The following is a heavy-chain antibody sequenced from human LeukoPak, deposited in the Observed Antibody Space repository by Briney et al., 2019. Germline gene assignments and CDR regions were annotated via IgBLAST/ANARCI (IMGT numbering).Heavy chain of an antibody. CDR1: GGSFSAYF. CDR3: ARLRVSGSYLYYFDY. Sequence: SETLSLTCGVYGGSFSAYFWSWIRQPPGKGLEWIGEINHSGGTNYNPSLKSRVTISVDTSKNQFTLKLSSVTAADTAVYYCARLRVSGSYLYYFDYWGQGTLVTVSS. J-gene: IGHJ4*02. V-gene: IGHV4-34*01. CDR2: INHSGGT. D-gene: IGHD1-26*01.